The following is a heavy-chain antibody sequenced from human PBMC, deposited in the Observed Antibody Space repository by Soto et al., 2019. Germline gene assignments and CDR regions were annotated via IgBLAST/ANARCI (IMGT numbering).Heavy chain of an antibody. J-gene: IGHJ6*02. CDR3: ARGVGWGYYYYYGMDV. Sequence: PSETLSVTCTVSGGSISSGDYYWSWIRQPPGKGLEWIGYIYYSGSTYYNPSLKSRVTISVDTSKNQFSLKLSSVTAADTAVYYCARGVGWGYYYYYGMDVWGQGTTVTVSS. V-gene: IGHV4-30-4*01. CDR2: IYYSGST. CDR1: GGSISSGDYY. D-gene: IGHD6-19*01.